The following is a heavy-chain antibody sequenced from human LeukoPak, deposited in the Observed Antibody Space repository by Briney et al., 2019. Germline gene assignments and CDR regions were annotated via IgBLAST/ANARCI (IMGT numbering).Heavy chain of an antibody. J-gene: IGHJ4*02. V-gene: IGHV3-74*01. D-gene: IGHD2-8*02. Sequence: PGGSLRLSCAASGFSFSVFWMHWVRQAPGKGPVWVSRIKTDGSITDYADSVKGRFTISRDNSKSTLSLQMNSLRVEDTAIYYCATYRQVLLPFESWGQGTLVTVSS. CDR3: ATYRQVLLPFES. CDR1: GFSFSVFW. CDR2: IKTDGSIT.